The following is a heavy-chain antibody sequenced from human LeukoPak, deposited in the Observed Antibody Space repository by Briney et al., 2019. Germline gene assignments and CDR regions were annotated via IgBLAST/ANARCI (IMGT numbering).Heavy chain of an antibody. Sequence: GGSLRLSCAASGFTFSSYSMNWVRQAPGKGLEWVSSISSSSSYIYYADSVKGRFTISRDNAKNSLYPQMNSLRAEDTAVYYCARGNDYGDYDDAFDIWGQGTMVTVSS. D-gene: IGHD4-17*01. V-gene: IGHV3-21*01. CDR2: ISSSSSYI. CDR1: GFTFSSYS. J-gene: IGHJ3*02. CDR3: ARGNDYGDYDDAFDI.